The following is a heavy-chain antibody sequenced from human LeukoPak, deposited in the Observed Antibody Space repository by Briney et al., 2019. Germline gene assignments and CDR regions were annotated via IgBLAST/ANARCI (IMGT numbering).Heavy chain of an antibody. V-gene: IGHV4-38-2*02. CDR3: ATSQVETSMGS. D-gene: IGHD5-18*01. CDR1: TYAISYY. Sequence: NPSETLFLTCTVSTYAISYYWGWIRQPPGKGLEWIGTMYHGGSSYYNPSLKSRVTISVDTSKNQFSLKLNSVTAADTAIYYCATSQVETSMGSWGQGTLVTVSS. J-gene: IGHJ5*02. CDR2: MYHGGSS.